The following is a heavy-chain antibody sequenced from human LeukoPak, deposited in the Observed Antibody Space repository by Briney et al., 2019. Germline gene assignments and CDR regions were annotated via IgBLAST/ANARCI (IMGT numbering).Heavy chain of an antibody. V-gene: IGHV3-48*03. Sequence: GGSLRLSCAASGFTFSSYEMNWVRQAPGKGLEWVSYISSSGTTIYYADSVKGRFTIPRDDAKNSLYLQMNSLRAEDTAVYCCARDRTLYHWGQGTLVTVSS. J-gene: IGHJ4*02. CDR2: ISSSGTTI. CDR1: GFTFSSYE. CDR3: ARDRTLYH. D-gene: IGHD2-2*01.